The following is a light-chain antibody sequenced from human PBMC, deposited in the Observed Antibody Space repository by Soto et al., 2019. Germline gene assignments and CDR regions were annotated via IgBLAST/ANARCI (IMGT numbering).Light chain of an antibody. CDR3: SSYAGSPYV. J-gene: IGLJ1*01. CDR1: SSDVGGYNY. V-gene: IGLV2-8*01. CDR2: EVN. Sequence: QSALTQPPSASGSPGQSVAISCTGTSSDVGGYNYVSWYQQHPGKAHKLMIYEVNKRPSGVPDRFSGSKSGNTASLTVSGLRSEDEADYYCSSYAGSPYVFGTVTKLTVL.